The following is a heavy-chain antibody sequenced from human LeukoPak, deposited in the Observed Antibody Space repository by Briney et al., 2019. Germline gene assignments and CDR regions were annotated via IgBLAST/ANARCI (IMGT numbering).Heavy chain of an antibody. CDR1: GFTFSAFA. D-gene: IGHD6-19*01. J-gene: IGHJ4*02. CDR2: IFSGGGEI. V-gene: IGHV3-23*01. CDR3: ARDNAVTLDY. Sequence: GGSLRLSCAASGFTFSAFAMIWVRQPPGKGLEWVSSIFSGGGEIHYADSVRGRFTISRDNSKSTLSLQMNSLRAEDTAVYCCARDNAVTLDYWGQGTLVTVSS.